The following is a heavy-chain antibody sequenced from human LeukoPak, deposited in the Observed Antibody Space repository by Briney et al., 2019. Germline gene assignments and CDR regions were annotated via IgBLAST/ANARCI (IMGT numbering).Heavy chain of an antibody. Sequence: PSETLSLTCTVSGGSISSYYWSWIRQPPGKGLEWIGYIYYSGSTNYNPSLKRRVTISVDTSKNQFSLKLSSVTAADTAVYYCARVGVQWELRDAFDIWGQGTMVTVSS. V-gene: IGHV4-59*01. J-gene: IGHJ3*02. D-gene: IGHD1-26*01. CDR2: IYYSGST. CDR3: ARVGVQWELRDAFDI. CDR1: GGSISSYY.